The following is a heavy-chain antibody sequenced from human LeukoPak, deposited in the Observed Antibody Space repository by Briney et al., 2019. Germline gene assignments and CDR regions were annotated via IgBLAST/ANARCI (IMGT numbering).Heavy chain of an antibody. CDR1: GFTFSSYS. Sequence: GGSLRLSCAASGFTFSSYSMNWVRQAPGKGLEWVSSISSSSSYIYYADSVKGRFTISRDNAKNSLYLQLNSLRAEDTAVYYCARVPAGVIGMKDAFDIWGQGTVVTVSS. CDR3: ARVPAGVIGMKDAFDI. CDR2: ISSSSSYI. V-gene: IGHV3-21*01. J-gene: IGHJ3*02. D-gene: IGHD3-16*02.